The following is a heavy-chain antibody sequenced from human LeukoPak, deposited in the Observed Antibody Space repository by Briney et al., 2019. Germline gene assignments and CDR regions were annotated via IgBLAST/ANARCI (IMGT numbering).Heavy chain of an antibody. Sequence: SETLSLTCTVSGDSISSFYWVWIRQPAGKGLEWIGRIHSSGHTNYNPSLKSRVAMSIDRSKNQFSLKVTSVTAADTAVYYCARSDNYGSGSFDYWGQGTLVTVSS. J-gene: IGHJ4*02. CDR1: GDSISSFY. CDR2: IHSSGHT. CDR3: ARSDNYGSGSFDY. D-gene: IGHD3-10*01. V-gene: IGHV4-4*07.